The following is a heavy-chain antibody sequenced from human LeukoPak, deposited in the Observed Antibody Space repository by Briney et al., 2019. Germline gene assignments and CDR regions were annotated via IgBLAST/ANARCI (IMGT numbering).Heavy chain of an antibody. V-gene: IGHV4-34*01. J-gene: IGHJ4*02. Sequence: SETLSLTCAVYGGSFSGYYWSWIRQPPGKGLEWSGEINHSGSTNYNPSLKSRVTISVDTSKNQFSLKLSSVTAADTAVYYCARGMENSSGWYAHFDYWGQGTLVTVSS. CDR2: INHSGST. D-gene: IGHD6-19*01. CDR3: ARGMENSSGWYAHFDY. CDR1: GGSFSGYY.